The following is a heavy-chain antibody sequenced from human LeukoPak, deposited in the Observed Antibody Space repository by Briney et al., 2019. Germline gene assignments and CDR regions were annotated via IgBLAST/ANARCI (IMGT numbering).Heavy chain of an antibody. V-gene: IGHV3-74*01. CDR2: INSDGSST. CDR1: GFTFSNYW. D-gene: IGHD3-3*01. Sequence: PGGSLRLSCAASGFTFSNYWMHWVRQAPGKGLVWVSRINSDGSSTSYADSVKGRFTISRDNAKNTLYLEMNSLRAEDTAVYCCARVNFWSGQFYYGMGVWGQGTTVTVSS. J-gene: IGHJ6*02. CDR3: ARVNFWSGQFYYGMGV.